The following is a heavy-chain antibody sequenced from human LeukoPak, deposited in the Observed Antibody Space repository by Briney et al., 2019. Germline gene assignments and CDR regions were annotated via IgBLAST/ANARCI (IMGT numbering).Heavy chain of an antibody. CDR1: GFTFSSYA. Sequence: AGGSLRLSCAASGFTFSSYAMQWVRQAPGKGLEWVAVISYDGSNKYYADSVKGRFTISRDNSKNTLYLQMNSLRAEDTAVYYCARASRKYYYDSSGYYFDAFDIWGQGTMVTVSS. CDR2: ISYDGSNK. J-gene: IGHJ3*02. V-gene: IGHV3-30*04. CDR3: ARASRKYYYDSSGYYFDAFDI. D-gene: IGHD3-22*01.